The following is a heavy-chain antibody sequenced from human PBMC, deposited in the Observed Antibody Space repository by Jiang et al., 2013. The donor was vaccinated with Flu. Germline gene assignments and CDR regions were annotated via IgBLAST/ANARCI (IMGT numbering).Heavy chain of an antibody. CDR2: VIPIFGTA. V-gene: IGHV1-69*01. Sequence: GAEVKKPGSSVKVSCKASGGTFSSHAISWVRQAPGQGLEWMGGVIPIFGTANYAQKFQGRVTITADESTGTAYMELSSLRSEDTAMYFCARNHVGVGWELLPHFDYWGQGTQVTVSS. CDR3: ARNHVGVGWELLPHFDY. J-gene: IGHJ4*02. CDR1: GGTFSSHA. D-gene: IGHD1-26*01.